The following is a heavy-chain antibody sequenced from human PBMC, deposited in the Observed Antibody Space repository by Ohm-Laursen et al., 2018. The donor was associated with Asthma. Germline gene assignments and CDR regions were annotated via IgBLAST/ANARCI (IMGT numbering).Heavy chain of an antibody. CDR1: GGPFSTSV. J-gene: IGHJ4*02. D-gene: IGHD2-15*01. V-gene: IGHV1-69*01. CDR3: ACKAGSCIVSTCYSLDF. CDR2: LNSVFGTS. Sequence: SSVKVSCKSLGGPFSTSVFGWVRQAPGQGLEWLGGLNSVFGTSTYAQKFHDRFTITADEYTSTVNMTLSSLTSEDTAVYYCACKAGSCIVSTCYSLDFWGQGTLVTVSS.